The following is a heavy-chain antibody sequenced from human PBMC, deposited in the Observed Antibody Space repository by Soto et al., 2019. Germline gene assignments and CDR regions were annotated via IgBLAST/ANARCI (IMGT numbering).Heavy chain of an antibody. V-gene: IGHV5-51*03. Sequence: GASLKISCKGSGYRFSNYWIAWLRQMPGTGLEWMGIIYPAASDARYSPSFQGQVTISVDKSISTAYLQWSSLKASDTAMYYCPRSRTAHSIALVAMYGCGQGTKLTLPS. CDR1: GYRFSNYW. J-gene: IGHJ6*02. CDR3: PRSRTAHSIALVAMYG. CDR2: IYPAASDA. D-gene: IGHD2-8*02.